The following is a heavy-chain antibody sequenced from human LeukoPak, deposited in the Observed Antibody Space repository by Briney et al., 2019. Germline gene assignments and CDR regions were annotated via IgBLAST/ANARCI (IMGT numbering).Heavy chain of an antibody. Sequence: GGSLRLSRAASGFTFSSYAMSWVRQAPGKGLEWVSAISGSGGSTYYADSVKGRFTISRDNSKITLYLQMNSLRAEDTAVYYCASWQGYNSGWYGVDYWGQGTLVTVSS. D-gene: IGHD6-19*01. CDR1: GFTFSSYA. J-gene: IGHJ4*02. CDR2: ISGSGGST. V-gene: IGHV3-23*01. CDR3: ASWQGYNSGWYGVDY.